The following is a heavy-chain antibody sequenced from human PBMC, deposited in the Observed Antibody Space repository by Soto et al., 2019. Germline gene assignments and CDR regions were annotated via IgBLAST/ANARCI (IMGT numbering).Heavy chain of an antibody. D-gene: IGHD1-26*01. J-gene: IGHJ6*02. Sequence: PSETMSLTCTVSGASITSTSYHWGWIRQPPGKGLEWIGNFYYSGSTYYNPSLRSRVTISVDASKNQFSVKVSSVTATDTAVYYCARSVGDYYYGMDVWGQGTTVTVSS. CDR3: ARSVGDYYYGMDV. CDR2: FYYSGST. CDR1: GASITSTSYH. V-gene: IGHV4-39*01.